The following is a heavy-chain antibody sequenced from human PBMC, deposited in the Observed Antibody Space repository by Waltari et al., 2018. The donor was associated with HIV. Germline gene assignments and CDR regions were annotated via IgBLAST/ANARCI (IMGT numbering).Heavy chain of an antibody. CDR3: VRDGGDYYYDTSGYHLYFDY. J-gene: IGHJ4*02. CDR1: GFTFSSYS. D-gene: IGHD3-22*01. CDR2: ISSSSSYI. V-gene: IGHV3-21*01. Sequence: EVQLVESGGGLVKPGGSLRISCAASGFTFSSYSMTWVRQAPGKGREWVSSISSSSSYIYYVDSVKGRFTISRDNAKNSLYLQMNRLRAEDTAVYYCVRDGGDYYYDTSGYHLYFDYWGQGTLVTVSS.